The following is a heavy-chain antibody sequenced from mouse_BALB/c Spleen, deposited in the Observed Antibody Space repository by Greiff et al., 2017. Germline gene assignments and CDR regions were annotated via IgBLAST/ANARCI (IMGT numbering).Heavy chain of an antibody. J-gene: IGHJ4*01. CDR3: ARANDGYYVDYAMDY. CDR2: ISSGGST. Sequence: EVKLVESGGGLVQPGGSLKLSCAASGFTFSSYTMSWVRQTPEKRLEWVASISSGGSTYYPDSVKGRFTISRDNARNILYLQMSSLRSEDTAMYYCARANDGYYVDYAMDYWGQGTSVTVSS. D-gene: IGHD2-3*01. V-gene: IGHV5-6-5*01. CDR1: GFTFSSYT.